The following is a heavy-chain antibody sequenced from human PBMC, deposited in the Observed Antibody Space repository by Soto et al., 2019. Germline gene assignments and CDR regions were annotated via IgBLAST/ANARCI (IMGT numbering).Heavy chain of an antibody. D-gene: IGHD3-10*01. CDR1: GGSFSGYY. CDR2: INHSGST. J-gene: IGHJ4*02. Sequence: QVQLQQWGAGLLKPSETLSLTCAVYGGSFSGYYWSWIRQPPGKGLEWIGEINHSGSTNYNPSLQSRVTISVDTSKNQFALKLSSVTAADTAVYYCARENYPERGFDYWGQGTLVTVSS. CDR3: ARENYPERGFDY. V-gene: IGHV4-34*01.